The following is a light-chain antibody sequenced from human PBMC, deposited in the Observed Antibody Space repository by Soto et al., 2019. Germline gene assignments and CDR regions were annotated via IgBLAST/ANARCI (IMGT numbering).Light chain of an antibody. CDR3: QQYYSFPPT. J-gene: IGKJ1*01. V-gene: IGKV1-5*01. CDR1: QTISSW. CDR2: AAS. Sequence: LQMTQSSFSLSGSVGPRLAGTCMASQTISSWLAWYQQKPGKAPELLIYAASTLQSGVPSRFSGSGSGTDFTLTISCMQSEDFATYYCQQYYSFPPTFGQGTKVDIK.